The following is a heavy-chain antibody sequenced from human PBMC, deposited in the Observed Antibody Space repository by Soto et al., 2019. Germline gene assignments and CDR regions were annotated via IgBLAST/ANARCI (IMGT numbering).Heavy chain of an antibody. V-gene: IGHV4-4*02. Sequence: PSGTLSLTCAVSGGAISSSNWLIWVRQPPGKGLEWIGESYHSGSTNYNPSLKRRVTISVDKSKNQFSLKLSSVTAADTAVYYVARVITVWGSYRYSGAFDIWGQGTMVTVSS. CDR2: SYHSGST. CDR3: ARVITVWGSYRYSGAFDI. J-gene: IGHJ3*02. D-gene: IGHD3-16*02. CDR1: GGAISSSNW.